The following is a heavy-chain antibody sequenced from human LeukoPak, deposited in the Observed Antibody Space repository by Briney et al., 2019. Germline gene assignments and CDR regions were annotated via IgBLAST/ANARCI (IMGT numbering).Heavy chain of an antibody. D-gene: IGHD6-19*01. CDR2: IYTSGST. J-gene: IGHJ6*02. V-gene: IGHV4-4*07. CDR3: TRVSSSPSRGYYYGMDV. CDR1: GGSISSYY. Sequence: SETLSLTCTVSGGSISSYYWSWIRQPAGKGLEWIGRIYTSGSTNYNPSLESRVTMSVDTSKNQFSLKLSSVTAADTAVYYCTRVSSSPSRGYYYGMDVWGQGTTVTVSS.